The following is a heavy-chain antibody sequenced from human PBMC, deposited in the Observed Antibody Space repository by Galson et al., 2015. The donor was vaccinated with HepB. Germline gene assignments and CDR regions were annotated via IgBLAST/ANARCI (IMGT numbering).Heavy chain of an antibody. Sequence: SLRLSCAASGFTFSSYAMHWVRQAPGKGLEWVSSISSSSSYIYYADSVKGRFTISRDNAKNSLYLQMNSLRAEDTAVYYCARTNSPMTFNFLAYGAQGPLST. CDR2: ISSSSSYI. D-gene: IGHD1-1*01. CDR3: ARTNSPMTFNFLAY. V-gene: IGHV3-21*01. J-gene: IGHJ4*02. CDR1: GFTFSSYA.